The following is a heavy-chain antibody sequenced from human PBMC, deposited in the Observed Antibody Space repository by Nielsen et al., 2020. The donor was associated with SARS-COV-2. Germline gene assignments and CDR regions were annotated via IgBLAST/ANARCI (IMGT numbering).Heavy chain of an antibody. CDR2: IYPGDSDT. CDR1: GYSFTSYW. Sequence: GESLKISCKGSGYSFTSYWIGWVRQMPGKGLEWMGIIYPGDSDTRYSPSFQGQVTISADKSISTAYLQWSSLKASDTAMYYCARRRGIAVAGNWFDPWGQGTLVTVSS. V-gene: IGHV5-51*01. CDR3: ARRRGIAVAGNWFDP. D-gene: IGHD6-19*01. J-gene: IGHJ5*02.